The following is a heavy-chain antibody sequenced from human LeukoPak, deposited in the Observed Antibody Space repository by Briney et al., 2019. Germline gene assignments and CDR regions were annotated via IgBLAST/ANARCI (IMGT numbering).Heavy chain of an antibody. Sequence: ASVKVSCKASGGTFSSYAISWVRQAPGQGLEWMGGIIPIFGTANYAQKFQGRVTITADESTSTAYMELSRLRSDDTAVYYCARVKAGSSWWIDYWGQGTLVTVSS. J-gene: IGHJ4*02. CDR3: ARVKAGSSWWIDY. CDR2: IIPIFGTA. V-gene: IGHV1-69*13. D-gene: IGHD6-13*01. CDR1: GGTFSSYA.